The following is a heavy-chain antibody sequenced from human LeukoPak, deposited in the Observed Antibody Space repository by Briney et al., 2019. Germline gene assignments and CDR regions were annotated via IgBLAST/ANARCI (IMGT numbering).Heavy chain of an antibody. J-gene: IGHJ4*02. V-gene: IGHV4-39*01. CDR1: GGSISSSSYY. D-gene: IGHD3-9*01. CDR2: MYYSGST. Sequence: SETLSLTCSVSGGSISSSSYYWGWIRQPPGKGLEWIGNMYYSGSTYYNPSLKNRVTIFVDTSKKQFSLKLSSVTAADTAVYYCARTYYDILTGLYYFDYWGQGTLVTVSS. CDR3: ARTYYDILTGLYYFDY.